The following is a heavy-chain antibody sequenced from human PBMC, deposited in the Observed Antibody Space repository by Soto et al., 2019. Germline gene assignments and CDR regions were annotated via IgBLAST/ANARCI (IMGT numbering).Heavy chain of an antibody. CDR1: GGTFSSHA. V-gene: IGHV1-69*01. J-gene: IGHJ6*02. CDR3: ARDVPLNYYDGTFSYYAMDV. Sequence: QVQLVQSGAEVKKPGSSVNVSCKASGGTFSSHAISWVRQAPGQGLEWMGGIIPFFKATNYAQKFQGRVTITADYSTSTAYMDLYSLRSEDTAVYYCARDVPLNYYDGTFSYYAMDVCGQGTTVTVSS. CDR2: IIPFFKAT. D-gene: IGHD3-16*01.